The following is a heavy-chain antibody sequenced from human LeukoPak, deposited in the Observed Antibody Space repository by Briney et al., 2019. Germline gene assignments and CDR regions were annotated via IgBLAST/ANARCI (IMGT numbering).Heavy chain of an antibody. V-gene: IGHV3-7*01. D-gene: IGHD2-15*01. CDR2: IKQDGSEK. CDR3: ARVGSRRGSGGSCYKY. CDR1: GSTFSSYW. Sequence: PGGSLRLSCAASGSTFSSYWMSWVRQAPGKGLEWVANIKQDGSEKYYVDSVKGRFTISRDNAKNSLYLQMNSLRAEDTAVYYCARVGSRRGSGGSCYKYWGQGTLVTVSS. J-gene: IGHJ4*02.